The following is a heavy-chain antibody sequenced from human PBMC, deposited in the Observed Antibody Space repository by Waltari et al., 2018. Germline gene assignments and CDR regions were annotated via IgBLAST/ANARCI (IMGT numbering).Heavy chain of an antibody. CDR1: VYTFTGYS. V-gene: IGHV1-2*06. D-gene: IGHD6-6*01. CDR3: ARDLSSSSDY. Sequence: QVQLVQSGAEVKKPGPSVKVSCKASVYTFTGYSLHWVRQAPGQGLEWMGRINPNSGGTNYAQKFQGRVTMTRDTSISTAYMELSRLRSDDTAVYYCARDLSSSSDYWGQGTLVTVSS. J-gene: IGHJ4*02. CDR2: INPNSGGT.